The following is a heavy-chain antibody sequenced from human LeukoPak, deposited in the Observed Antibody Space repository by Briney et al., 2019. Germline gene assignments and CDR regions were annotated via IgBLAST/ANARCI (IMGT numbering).Heavy chain of an antibody. CDR2: ISAYNGNT. CDR3: ARDQGSGSYFERGTWVDY. CDR1: GYTFTSYG. Sequence: ASVKVSCKASGYTFTSYGISWVRQAPGQGLEWMGWISAYNGNTNYAQKLQGRVTMTTDTSTSTAYMELRSLRSDDTAVYYCARDQGSGSYFERGTWVDYWGQGTLVTVSS. V-gene: IGHV1-18*01. D-gene: IGHD3-10*01. J-gene: IGHJ4*02.